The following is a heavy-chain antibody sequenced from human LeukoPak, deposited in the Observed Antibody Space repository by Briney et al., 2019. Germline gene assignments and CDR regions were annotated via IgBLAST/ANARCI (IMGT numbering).Heavy chain of an antibody. CDR2: ISHDGSAK. J-gene: IGHJ4*02. V-gene: IGHV3-30*18. D-gene: IGHD3-10*01. CDR1: GFVFSNHG. Sequence: GRSLRLSCAASGFVFSNHGMHWVRQAPVKGLEWVAVISHDGSAKDYADSVKGRFTISRDNSKNTLYLQINSLRAEDTAVYFCAKETGGSGSSYLSFFDYWGQGTLVTVSS. CDR3: AKETGGSGSSYLSFFDY.